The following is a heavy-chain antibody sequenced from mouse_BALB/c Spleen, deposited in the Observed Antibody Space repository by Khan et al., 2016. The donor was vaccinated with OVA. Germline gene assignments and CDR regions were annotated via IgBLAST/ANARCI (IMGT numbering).Heavy chain of an antibody. Sequence: EVQLQESGPSLVKPSQTLSLTCSVTSDSITSGYWNWIRKFPGNKLEYMGHIIYTGSTYYNPPLKSRNSITRHTSENQYYLQLDSVTDEDTATYYCERSTDRFAFVYWGQGTLVTVSA. CDR2: IIYTGST. D-gene: IGHD2-14*01. J-gene: IGHJ3*01. CDR1: SDSITSGY. CDR3: ERSTDRFAFVY. V-gene: IGHV3-8*02.